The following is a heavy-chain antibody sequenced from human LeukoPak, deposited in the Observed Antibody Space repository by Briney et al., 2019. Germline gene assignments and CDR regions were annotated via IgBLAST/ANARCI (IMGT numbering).Heavy chain of an antibody. CDR1: GYTFTSYG. CDR3: ARDPGGVQLLHSNDYGMDV. CDR2: ISAYNGNT. V-gene: IGHV1-18*01. D-gene: IGHD2-2*01. J-gene: IGHJ6*02. Sequence: ASVKVSCKAPGYTFTSYGISWVRQAPGQGLEWMGWISAYNGNTNYAQKLQGRVTMTTDTSTSTAYMELRSLRSDDTAVYYCARDPGGVQLLHSNDYGMDVWGQGTTVTVSS.